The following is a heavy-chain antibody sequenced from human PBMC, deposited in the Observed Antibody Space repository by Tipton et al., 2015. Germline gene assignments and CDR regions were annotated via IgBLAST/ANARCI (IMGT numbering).Heavy chain of an antibody. D-gene: IGHD2-15*01. J-gene: IGHJ4*02. Sequence: LSLTCAASGFTFSSYWMSWVRQAPGKGLAWVANIKQDGSEKYYVDSVKGRFTISRDNAKNSLYLQMNSLRGEDTAVYYCASRYCSGGSCYPYWDYWGPGTLVTVSS. CDR1: GFTFSSYW. CDR3: ASRYCSGGSCYPYWDY. V-gene: IGHV3-7*01. CDR2: IKQDGSEK.